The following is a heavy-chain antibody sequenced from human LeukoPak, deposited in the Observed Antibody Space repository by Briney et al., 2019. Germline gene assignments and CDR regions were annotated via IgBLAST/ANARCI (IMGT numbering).Heavy chain of an antibody. J-gene: IGHJ4*02. CDR2: LYASGTT. Sequence: SETLSLTCTVSGDSISSYYWNWFRQPAGKGLEWIGRLYASGTTSYNPSLESRVSMSLDTSKNQFSLKLNSVTAADTAVYYCARATYSGDTSYVFDYWGQGTLVSVSS. CDR3: ARATYSGDTSYVFDY. V-gene: IGHV4-4*07. D-gene: IGHD1-26*01. CDR1: GDSISSYY.